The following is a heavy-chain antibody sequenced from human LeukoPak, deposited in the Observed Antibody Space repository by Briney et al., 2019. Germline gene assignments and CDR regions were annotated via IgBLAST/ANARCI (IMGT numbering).Heavy chain of an antibody. CDR3: ARDDYGDKRLDYYYYGMDV. D-gene: IGHD4-17*01. J-gene: IGHJ6*02. Sequence: ASVKVSCKASGYTFTSYYMHWVRQAPGQGLEWMGIINPSGGSTSYAQKFQGRVTMTRDTSTSTVYMELSSLKSEDTAVYYCARDDYGDKRLDYYYYGMDVWGQGTTVTVSS. V-gene: IGHV1-46*01. CDR2: INPSGGST. CDR1: GYTFTSYY.